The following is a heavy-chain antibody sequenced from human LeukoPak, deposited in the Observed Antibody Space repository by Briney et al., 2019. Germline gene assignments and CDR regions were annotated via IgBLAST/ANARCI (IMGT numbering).Heavy chain of an antibody. CDR1: GGSISSGSYY. Sequence: SETLSLTCTVSGGSISSGSYYWSWIRQPAGKGLEWIGRIFTSGSTKYNPSLKSRVTISVDTSKKQFSLKLTSVTAADTALYYCATRDAYTLDYWGQGTLVTVSS. D-gene: IGHD5-24*01. CDR3: ATRDAYTLDY. V-gene: IGHV4-61*02. J-gene: IGHJ4*02. CDR2: IFTSGST.